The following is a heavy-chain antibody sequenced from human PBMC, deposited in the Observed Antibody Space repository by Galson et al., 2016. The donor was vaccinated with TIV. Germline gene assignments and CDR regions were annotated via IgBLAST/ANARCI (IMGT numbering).Heavy chain of an antibody. CDR1: GDSVSSTSAA. CDR3: ARGAPSVFGVIMTLDY. CDR2: TYYRSTWYN. Sequence: CAISGDSVSSTSAAWNWIRQFPSRGLEWLGRTYYRSTWYNDYAASLKRRITINPDTSKNQFSLQLTSVTPEDAAVYYCARGAPSVFGVIMTLDYWGQGTLVTVSS. J-gene: IGHJ4*02. D-gene: IGHD3-3*01. V-gene: IGHV6-1*01.